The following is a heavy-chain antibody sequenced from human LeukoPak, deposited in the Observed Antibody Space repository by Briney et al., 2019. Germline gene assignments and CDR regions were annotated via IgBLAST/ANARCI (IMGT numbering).Heavy chain of an antibody. Sequence: PSETLSLTCAVSGGSISSSNWWSWVRQPPVKGLEWIGEIYHSGSTNYNPSLKSRVTISVDKSKNQFSLKLSSVTAADTAVYYCARGMTVVPAAFDIWGQGTMVTVSS. CDR3: ARGMTVVPAAFDI. CDR2: IYHSGST. V-gene: IGHV4-4*02. D-gene: IGHD2-15*01. CDR1: GGSISSSNW. J-gene: IGHJ3*02.